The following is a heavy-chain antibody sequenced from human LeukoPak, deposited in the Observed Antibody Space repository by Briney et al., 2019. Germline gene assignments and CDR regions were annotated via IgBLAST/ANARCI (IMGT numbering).Heavy chain of an antibody. D-gene: IGHD3-3*02. CDR1: GFTFRSYA. J-gene: IGHJ4*02. Sequence: GKSLRLSCAASGFTFRSYAIHWVRQAPGKGLEWVAFISYDGSIKYYADSVKGRFSISRDNSKNTLSLQMNSLRGEDTAVYYCGRDRSEHSSTDYWGQGTLVTVSS. CDR2: ISYDGSIK. CDR3: GRDRSEHSSTDY. V-gene: IGHV3-30-3*01.